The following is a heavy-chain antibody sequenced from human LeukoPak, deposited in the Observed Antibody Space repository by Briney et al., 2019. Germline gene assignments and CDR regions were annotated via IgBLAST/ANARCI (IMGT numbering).Heavy chain of an antibody. CDR2: IYYSGST. CDR1: GGSISNYY. Sequence: SSETLSLTCTVSGGSISNYYWSWIRQPAGKGLEWIGYIYYSGSTNYNPSLKSRVTISVDTSKNQFSLKLSSVTAADTAVYYCARHLWVYYGSSGYPTHAFDIWGQGTMVTVSS. J-gene: IGHJ3*02. V-gene: IGHV4-59*01. CDR3: ARHLWVYYGSSGYPTHAFDI. D-gene: IGHD3-22*01.